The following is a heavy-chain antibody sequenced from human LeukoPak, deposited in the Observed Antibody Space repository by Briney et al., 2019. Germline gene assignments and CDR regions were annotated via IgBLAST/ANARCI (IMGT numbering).Heavy chain of an antibody. V-gene: IGHV4-39*07. J-gene: IGHJ6*03. CDR1: GGSISSSNFY. Sequence: SETLSLTCTVSGGSISSSNFYWGWIRQPPGKGLEWIGRIYASGSTNYNPSLKSRVTVSVDTSKNQFSLKLSSVTAADTAVYYCARENLGDYSGSGSYMDVWGKGTTVTISS. CDR3: ARENLGDYSGSGSYMDV. D-gene: IGHD3-10*01. CDR2: IYASGST.